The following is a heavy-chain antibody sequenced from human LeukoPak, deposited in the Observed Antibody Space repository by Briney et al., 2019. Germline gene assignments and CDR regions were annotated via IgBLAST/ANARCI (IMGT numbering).Heavy chain of an antibody. V-gene: IGHV1-2*02. CDR1: GYTFTGYY. Sequence: ASVKVSCKASGYTFTGYYMHWVRQAPGQGLEWMGWINPNSGGTNYAQKFQGRVTMTRDTSISTAYMELSRLRSDDTAVYYCARDSRVDYGGYVVDYWGQGTLVTVSS. CDR2: INPNSGGT. J-gene: IGHJ4*02. D-gene: IGHD4-17*01. CDR3: ARDSRVDYGGYVVDY.